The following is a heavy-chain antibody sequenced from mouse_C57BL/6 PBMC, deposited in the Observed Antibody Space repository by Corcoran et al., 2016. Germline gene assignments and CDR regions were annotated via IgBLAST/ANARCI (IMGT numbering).Heavy chain of an antibody. CDR2: INTYSGVP. J-gene: IGHJ2*01. D-gene: IGHD2-3*01. V-gene: IGHV9-3*01. CDR1: GYTFTTYG. CDR3: ARGNYDGYLGY. Sequence: QIQLVQSGPELKKPGETVKLSCKASGYTFTTYGMSWVKQAPGKGLKWMGWINTYSGVPTYADDFKGRFAFSLETSASTAYLQINNLKNEDTATYVCARGNYDGYLGYLGQGITLAVAS.